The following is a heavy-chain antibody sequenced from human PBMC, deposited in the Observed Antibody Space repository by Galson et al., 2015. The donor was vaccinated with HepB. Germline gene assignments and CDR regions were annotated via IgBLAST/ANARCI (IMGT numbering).Heavy chain of an antibody. CDR3: ALQPGGTVIAARPLNY. Sequence: SLRLSCAASGFTFSSYGMHWVHQAPGKGLEWVAVISFDGSNKYYADSVKGRFTISRDNSKNTLYLQMNSLRAEDAAVYYCALQPGGTVIAARPLNYWGQGTLVTVSS. CDR1: GFTFSSYG. D-gene: IGHD6-6*01. V-gene: IGHV3-30*03. J-gene: IGHJ4*02. CDR2: ISFDGSNK.